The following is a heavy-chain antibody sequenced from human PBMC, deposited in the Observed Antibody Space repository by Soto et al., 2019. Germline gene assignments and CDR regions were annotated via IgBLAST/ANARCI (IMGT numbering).Heavy chain of an antibody. CDR2: INPSGGST. CDR1: GGTFSSYA. Sequence: QVQLVQSGAEVKKPGSSVKVSCKASGGTFSSYAISWVRQAPGQGLEWMGIINPSGGSTSYAQKFQGRVTMTRDTSTSTVYMELSSLRSEDTAVYYCARDTVAGQYGMDVWGQGTTVTVSS. D-gene: IGHD6-19*01. J-gene: IGHJ6*02. V-gene: IGHV1-46*01. CDR3: ARDTVAGQYGMDV.